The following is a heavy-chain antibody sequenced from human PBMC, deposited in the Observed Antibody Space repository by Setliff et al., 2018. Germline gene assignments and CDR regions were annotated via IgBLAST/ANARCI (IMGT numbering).Heavy chain of an antibody. CDR1: GYTFTTHG. D-gene: IGHD1-26*01. Sequence: ASVKVSCKASGYTFTTHGISWVRQAPGQGLEWMGWINPNSGDTHSAQKFQGRVTMTRDTSINTAYMELSSLTSDDTAFYYCVRSGKFGMRFWFDQWGQGTLVTVSS. J-gene: IGHJ5*02. V-gene: IGHV1-2*02. CDR2: INPNSGDT. CDR3: VRSGKFGMRFWFDQ.